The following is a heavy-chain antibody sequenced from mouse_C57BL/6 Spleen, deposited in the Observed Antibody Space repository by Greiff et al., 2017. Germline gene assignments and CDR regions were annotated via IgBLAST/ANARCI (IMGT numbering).Heavy chain of an antibody. V-gene: IGHV5-17*01. D-gene: IGHD1-1*01. J-gene: IGHJ4*01. CDR2: ISSGSSTI. CDR1: GFTFSDYG. CDR3: ARSRITTVDAMDY. Sequence: DVQLVESGGGLVKPGGSLKLSCAASGFTFSDYGMHWVRQAPEKGLEWVAYISSGSSTIYYADTVKGRFTISRDNAKNTLFLQMTSLRSEDTAMYYCARSRITTVDAMDYWGQGTSVTVSS.